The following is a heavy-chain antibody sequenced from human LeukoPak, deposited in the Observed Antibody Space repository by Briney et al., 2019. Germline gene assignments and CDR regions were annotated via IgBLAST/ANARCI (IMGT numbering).Heavy chain of an antibody. J-gene: IGHJ5*02. CDR3: ARDSGSYNWFDP. V-gene: IGHV3-74*01. D-gene: IGHD1-26*01. CDR1: RFTFSTYW. CDR2: INSDGSST. Sequence: PRGSLRLSCAASRFTFSTYWMHWVRQVPGKGLVWVSRINSDGSSTGYADSVKGRFTISRDNAKNTLYLQMNSLRAEDTAVYYCARDSGSYNWFDPWGREPWSPSPQ.